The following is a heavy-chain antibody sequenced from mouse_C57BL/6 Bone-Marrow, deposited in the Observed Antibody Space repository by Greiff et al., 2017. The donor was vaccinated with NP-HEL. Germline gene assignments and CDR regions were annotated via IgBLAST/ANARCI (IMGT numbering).Heavy chain of an antibody. D-gene: IGHD2-4*01. CDR3: AREGGLRRRTYAMDY. CDR1: GFTFSDYY. CDR2: INYDGSST. J-gene: IGHJ4*01. Sequence: EVKVVESEGGLVQPGSSMKLSCTASGFTFSDYYMAWVRQVPEKGLEWVANINYDGSSTYYLDSLKSRFIISRDNAKNILYLQIRSLKSEDTATYYCAREGGLRRRTYAMDYWGQGTSVTVSS. V-gene: IGHV5-16*01.